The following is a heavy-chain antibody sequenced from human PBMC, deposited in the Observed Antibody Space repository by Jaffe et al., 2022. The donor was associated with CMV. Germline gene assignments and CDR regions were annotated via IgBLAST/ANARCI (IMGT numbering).Heavy chain of an antibody. CDR3: AVSLSGYLDWFGP. CDR2: ISASGTFT. D-gene: IGHD3-22*01. V-gene: IGHV3-48*03. CDR1: RFTFSSYE. J-gene: IGHJ5*02. Sequence: EVQLVESGGGLAQPGGSLRLSCAASRFTFSSYEMNWVRQAPGKGLEWLSYISASGTFTYYADSVKGRFTISRDTAKNSLYLQMNSLRAEDTAVYYCAVSLSGYLDWFGPWGQGTLVTVSS.